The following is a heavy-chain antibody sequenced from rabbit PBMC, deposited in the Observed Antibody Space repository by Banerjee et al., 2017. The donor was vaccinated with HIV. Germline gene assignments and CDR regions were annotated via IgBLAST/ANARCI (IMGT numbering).Heavy chain of an antibody. J-gene: IGHJ4*01. D-gene: IGHD4-2*01. Sequence: QEQLVESGGGLVQPEGSLALTCTASGFSFSSSYWICWVRQAPGKGLEWIGCIYAGDGSTYYASWAKGRFSISKTSATTVTLQMTSLTAADTATYFCASDMGGSHDFNLWGQGTLVTVS. CDR3: ASDMGGSHDFNL. CDR1: GFSFSSSYW. CDR2: IYAGDGST. V-gene: IGHV1S45*01.